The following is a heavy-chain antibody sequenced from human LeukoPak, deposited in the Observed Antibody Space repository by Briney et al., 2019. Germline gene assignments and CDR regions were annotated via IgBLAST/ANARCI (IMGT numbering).Heavy chain of an antibody. CDR3: ARDRRYSSSSYYYYGMDV. CDR2: IYYSGST. J-gene: IGHJ6*02. V-gene: IGHV4-31*03. CDR1: GGSISSGGYC. D-gene: IGHD6-6*01. Sequence: TSSETLSLTCTVSGGSISSGGYCWSWIRQHPGKGLEWIGYIYYSGSTYYNPSLKSRVTISVDTSKNQFSLKLSSVTAADTAVYYCARDRRYSSSSYYYYGMDVWGQGTTVTVSS.